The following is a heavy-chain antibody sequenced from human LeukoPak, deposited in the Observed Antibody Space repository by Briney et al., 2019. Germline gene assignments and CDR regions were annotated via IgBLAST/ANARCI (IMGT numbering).Heavy chain of an antibody. D-gene: IGHD4-11*01. CDR1: GFTFSSYA. V-gene: IGHV3-21*01. CDR3: ASPTVTTAFYDY. CDR2: ISSSSSYI. Sequence: PGGSLRLSCAASGFTFSSYAMSWVRQAPGKGLEWVSSISSSSSYIYYADSVKGRFTISRDNAKNSLYLQMNSLRAEDTAVYYCASPTVTTAFYDYWGQGTLVTVSS. J-gene: IGHJ4*02.